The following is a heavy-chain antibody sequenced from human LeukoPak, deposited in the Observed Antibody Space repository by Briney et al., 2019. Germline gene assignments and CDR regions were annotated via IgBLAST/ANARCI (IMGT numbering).Heavy chain of an antibody. Sequence: SETLSLTCTVSGGSISSYYWSWIRQPPGKGLEWIGYIYFSGSSNYNPSLKSRVTISVDTSKNQFSLKLSSVTAADTAVYYCARERWDSGSGSYGFDPWGQGTLVTVSS. J-gene: IGHJ5*02. V-gene: IGHV4-59*01. CDR3: ARERWDSGSGSYGFDP. CDR1: GGSISSYY. D-gene: IGHD3-10*01. CDR2: IYFSGSS.